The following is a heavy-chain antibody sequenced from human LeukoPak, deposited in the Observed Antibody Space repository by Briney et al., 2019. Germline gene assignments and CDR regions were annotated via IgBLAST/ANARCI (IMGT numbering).Heavy chain of an antibody. J-gene: IGHJ5*02. Sequence: SETLSLTCTVSGESISGYSWSWIRQSAGKGLEWIGRVYTSGNTNYNPSFKSRVTMSIDTSKKQFSLKLRSVAAADTAVYYCARDNPAGPWGQGTLVTVSS. CDR3: ARDNPAGP. D-gene: IGHD3-10*01. CDR1: GESISGYS. CDR2: VYTSGNT. V-gene: IGHV4-4*07.